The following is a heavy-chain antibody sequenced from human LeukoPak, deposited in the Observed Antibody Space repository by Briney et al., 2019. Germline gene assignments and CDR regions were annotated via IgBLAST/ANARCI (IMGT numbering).Heavy chain of an antibody. CDR3: ARGVGLRFLEWSRGNDAFDI. D-gene: IGHD3-3*01. CDR2: IYTSGRT. Sequence: SETLSLTCTVSGGSISSGSYYWSWIRQPAGKGLEWIGRIYTSGRTNYNPSLKSRVTISGDTSKNQFSLKLSSVTAADTAVYYCARGVGLRFLEWSRGNDAFDIWGQGTMVTVSS. J-gene: IGHJ3*02. V-gene: IGHV4-61*02. CDR1: GGSISSGSYY.